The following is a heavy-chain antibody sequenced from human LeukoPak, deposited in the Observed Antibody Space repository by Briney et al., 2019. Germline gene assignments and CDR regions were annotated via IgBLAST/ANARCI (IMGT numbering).Heavy chain of an antibody. CDR2: IKQDGSEK. CDR1: GFTFSSYW. Sequence: SGGSLRLSCAASGFTFSSYWMSWVRQAPGKGLEWVANIKQDGSEKYYVDSVKGRFTISRDNAKNSLYLQMNSLRAEDTAVYYCARTCVDYYGSELYYFDYWGQGTLVTVSS. V-gene: IGHV3-7*05. D-gene: IGHD3-10*01. CDR3: ARTCVDYYGSELYYFDY. J-gene: IGHJ4*02.